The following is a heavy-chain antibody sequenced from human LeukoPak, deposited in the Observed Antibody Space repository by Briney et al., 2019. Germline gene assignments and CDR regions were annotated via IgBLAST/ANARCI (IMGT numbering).Heavy chain of an antibody. CDR3: TTDRLWAAH. V-gene: IGHV3-15*01. J-gene: IGHJ4*02. D-gene: IGHD1-26*01. CDR2: IRSETDGGAT. Sequence: GGSLRLSCAASGFLFKNAWMTWVRQAPGKGLEWLGRIRSETDGGATTYAPPVRDRFTISRDDSQNILYLEVNNLKTEDTGIYFCTTDRLWAAHWGQGTLVTVSS. CDR1: GFLFKNAW.